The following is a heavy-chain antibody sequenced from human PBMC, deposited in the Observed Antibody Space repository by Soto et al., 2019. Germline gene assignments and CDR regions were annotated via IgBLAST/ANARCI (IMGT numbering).Heavy chain of an antibody. Sequence: QVQLQESGPGLVKPSETLSLTCTVSGGSISSYYWSWIRQPPGKGLEWIGYIYYSGSTNYNPSLKSRVTISVDTSKNQFSLKLSSVTAADTAVYYCARASDYSSSYYYGMDVW. CDR3: ARASDYSSSYYYGMDV. D-gene: IGHD6-13*01. CDR1: GGSISSYY. V-gene: IGHV4-59*01. J-gene: IGHJ6*01. CDR2: IYYSGST.